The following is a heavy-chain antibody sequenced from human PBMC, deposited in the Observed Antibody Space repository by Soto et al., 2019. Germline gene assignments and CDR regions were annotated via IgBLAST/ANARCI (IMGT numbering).Heavy chain of an antibody. D-gene: IGHD4-17*01. J-gene: IGHJ6*02. CDR2: INPSGGST. Sequence: ASVKVSCKASGYTFTSYYMHWVRQAPGQGLEWMGIINPSGGSTSYAQKFQGRVTMTRDTSTSTVHMELSSLRSEDTAVYYCTRSHVTTYYYYYGMDVWGQGTTVTVYS. V-gene: IGHV1-46*01. CDR3: TRSHVTTYYYYYGMDV. CDR1: GYTFTSYY.